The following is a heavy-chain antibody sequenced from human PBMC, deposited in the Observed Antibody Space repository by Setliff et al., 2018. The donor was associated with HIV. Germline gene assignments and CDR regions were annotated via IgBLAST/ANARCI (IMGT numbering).Heavy chain of an antibody. CDR3: ARDSYGGKIHYYMDV. J-gene: IGHJ6*03. Sequence: VASVKVSCKASGYAFTSFYLHWVRQAPGQGLEWMAIVNPSGGDTSYAEKFQGRVTMTSDTSTSTVYMDLSSLGSEDTAVYYCARDSYGGKIHYYMDVWGKGTTVTVSS. CDR1: GYAFTSFY. D-gene: IGHD2-15*01. V-gene: IGHV1-46*01. CDR2: VNPSGGDT.